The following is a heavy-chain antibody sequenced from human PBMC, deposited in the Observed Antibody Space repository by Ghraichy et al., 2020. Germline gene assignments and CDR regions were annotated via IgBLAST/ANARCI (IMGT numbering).Heavy chain of an antibody. J-gene: IGHJ4*02. D-gene: IGHD2-15*01. CDR2: ISSSSSTI. V-gene: IGHV3-48*04. Sequence: GGSLRLSCAASGFTFSSYSMNWVRQAPGKGLEWVSYISSSSSTIYYADSVKGRFTISRDNAKNSLYLQMNSLRAEDTAVYYCAGDLFGSGGSCSDYWGQGTLVTVS. CDR3: AGDLFGSGGSCSDY. CDR1: GFTFSSYS.